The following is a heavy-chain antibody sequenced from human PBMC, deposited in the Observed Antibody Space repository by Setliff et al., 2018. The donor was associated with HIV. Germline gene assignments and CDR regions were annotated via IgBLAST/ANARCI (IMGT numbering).Heavy chain of an antibody. Sequence: GASVKVSCKASGYTFTSYGISWVRQAPGQGLEWMGWISAYNGNTNYAQKLQGRVTMTTDTSTSTAYMELRSLRSDDTAVYYCARMIVLSASSPPNAFDIWGQGLLVTVSS. V-gene: IGHV1-18*01. D-gene: IGHD3-22*01. CDR1: GYTFTSYG. J-gene: IGHJ4*02. CDR3: ARMIVLSASSPPNAFDI. CDR2: ISAYNGNT.